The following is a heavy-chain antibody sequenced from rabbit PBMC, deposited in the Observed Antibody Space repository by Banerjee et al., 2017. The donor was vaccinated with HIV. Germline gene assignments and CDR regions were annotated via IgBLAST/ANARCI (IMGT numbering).Heavy chain of an antibody. J-gene: IGHJ6*01. CDR3: ARNTDYANWDMDL. CDR2: IDTGSSGST. CDR1: GFDFSSNA. Sequence: QEQLVESGGGLVQPEGSLTLTCKASGFDFSSNAMCWVRQAPGKGLEWIACIDTGSSGSTYYASWAKGRFTISKTSSTTVTLQMTSLTAADTATYFCARNTDYANWDMDLWGPGTLVTVS. V-gene: IGHV1S45*01. D-gene: IGHD6-1*01.